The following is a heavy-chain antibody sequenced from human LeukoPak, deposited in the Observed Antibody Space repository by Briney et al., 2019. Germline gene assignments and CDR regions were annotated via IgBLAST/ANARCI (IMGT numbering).Heavy chain of an antibody. D-gene: IGHD3-10*01. V-gene: IGHV4-59*01. Sequence: KTSETLSLTCTVSGGSISNYYWNWIRQAPGKGLEWIGYIYYTGSTNKNPSLKSRVTMSVDTSKNQFSLNLKSVTPEDTAVYYCASGRGWLGELSPFQHWGQGTLVTVSS. CDR2: IYYTGST. CDR1: GGSISNYY. CDR3: ASGRGWLGELSPFQH. J-gene: IGHJ1*01.